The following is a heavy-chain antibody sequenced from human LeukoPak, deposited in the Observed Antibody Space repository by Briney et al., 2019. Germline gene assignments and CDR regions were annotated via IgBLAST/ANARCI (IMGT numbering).Heavy chain of an antibody. Sequence: SETLSLTCTVSGGSISNYYWSWIRQPPGKGLEWIGEINHSGSTNYNPSLKSRVTISVDTSKNQFSLKLSSVTAADTAVYYCARLPRLRLGSLNAYYYYGMDVWGQGTTVTVSS. V-gene: IGHV4-34*01. CDR1: GGSISNYY. D-gene: IGHD3-16*01. CDR3: ARLPRLRLGSLNAYYYYGMDV. J-gene: IGHJ6*02. CDR2: INHSGST.